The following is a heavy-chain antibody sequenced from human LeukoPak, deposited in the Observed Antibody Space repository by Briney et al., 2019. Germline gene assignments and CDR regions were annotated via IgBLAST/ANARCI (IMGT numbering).Heavy chain of an antibody. Sequence: ASVKVSCKASGYTFTGHYMHWVRQAPGQGLEWMGWIYPNSGGTNYAQKFQGRVTMTRDTSISTAYMELSRLRSDDTAVYYCARVVGYGDYPFDYRGQGTLVTVSS. CDR1: GYTFTGHY. V-gene: IGHV1-2*02. J-gene: IGHJ4*02. CDR3: ARVVGYGDYPFDY. D-gene: IGHD4-17*01. CDR2: IYPNSGGT.